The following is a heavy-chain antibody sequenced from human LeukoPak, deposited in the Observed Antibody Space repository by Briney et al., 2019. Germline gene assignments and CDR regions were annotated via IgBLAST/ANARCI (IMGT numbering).Heavy chain of an antibody. CDR3: ARDGRGLWFGELYDWFDP. CDR1: GYTLTGYY. D-gene: IGHD3-10*01. Sequence: GASVKVSCKASGYTLTGYYMHWVRQAPGQGVEWVGWIKPNSGGTNYAQKFQGRVTMTRDTSISTAYMELSRLRSDDAAVYYCARDGRGLWFGELYDWFDPWGQGTLVTVSS. V-gene: IGHV1-2*02. J-gene: IGHJ5*02. CDR2: IKPNSGGT.